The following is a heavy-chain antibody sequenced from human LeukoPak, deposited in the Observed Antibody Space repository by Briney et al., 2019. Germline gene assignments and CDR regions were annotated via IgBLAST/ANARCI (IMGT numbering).Heavy chain of an antibody. Sequence: GASVKVSCKASGYTFTSLDINWVRQATGQGLEWMGWINPNSGNRGYAQQFQGRVTITRDTSIRTAYMELTSLRSEDTAVYYRAREELDYWGQGTLVTVSS. CDR2: INPNSGNR. V-gene: IGHV1-8*03. D-gene: IGHD1-26*01. CDR1: GYTFTSLD. CDR3: AREELDY. J-gene: IGHJ4*02.